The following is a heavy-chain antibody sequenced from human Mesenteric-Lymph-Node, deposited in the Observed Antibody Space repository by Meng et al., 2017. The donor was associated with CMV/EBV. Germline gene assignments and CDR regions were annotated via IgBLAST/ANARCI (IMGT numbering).Heavy chain of an antibody. CDR1: GFSLTTRGGG. Sequence: SGPTLVKPTQTLTLTCTFSGFSLTTRGGGVGWIRQPPGKALEWLALVYWNDDKRYSPSLKDRLTITKDTSKDQVVLTMTNMDPVDAATYYCAYTEVLEWVLDAFNIWGQGTVVTVSS. CDR2: VYWNDDK. CDR3: AYTEVLEWVLDAFNI. D-gene: IGHD3-3*01. V-gene: IGHV2-5*01. J-gene: IGHJ3*02.